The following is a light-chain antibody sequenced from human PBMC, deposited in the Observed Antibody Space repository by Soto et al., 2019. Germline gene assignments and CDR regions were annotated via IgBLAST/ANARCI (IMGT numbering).Light chain of an antibody. CDR2: EVS. CDR1: SSDIGGYNY. CDR3: DSYTSSRTRV. J-gene: IGLJ3*02. Sequence: QSVLTQPASVSGSPGQSITISCTGTSSDIGGYNYVSWYQQYPGKAPKLMIYEVSNRPSGVSNRFSGSKSGNTASLTISGLQAEDEADYYCDSYTSSRTRVFGGGTK. V-gene: IGLV2-14*01.